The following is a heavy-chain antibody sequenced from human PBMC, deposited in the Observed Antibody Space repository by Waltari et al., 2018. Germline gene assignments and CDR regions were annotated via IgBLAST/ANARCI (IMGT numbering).Heavy chain of an antibody. J-gene: IGHJ5*02. CDR3: ARGSLLITGTLGEWFDP. CDR1: GGSISSYY. D-gene: IGHD1-20*01. Sequence: QVQLQESGPGLVKPSETLSLTCTVSGGSISSYYWSWIRQPAGKGLEWIGRIYNSGSTNYTPSRQSRVPMSVDTSKNQFSLKLSSVTAAAAAVYYCARGSLLITGTLGEWFDPCGHGTLVTVSS. V-gene: IGHV4-4*07. CDR2: IYNSGST.